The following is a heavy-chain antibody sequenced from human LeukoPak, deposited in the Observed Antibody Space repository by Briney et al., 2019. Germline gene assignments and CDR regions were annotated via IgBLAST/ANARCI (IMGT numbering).Heavy chain of an antibody. CDR1: GGSFSGYY. D-gene: IGHD3-10*01. CDR2: INHSGST. J-gene: IGHJ4*02. Sequence: SETLSLTCAVYGGSFSGYYWSWIRQPPGKGLEWIGEINHSGSTNYNPSLESRVTISVDTSKNHFSLKLSSVTAADTAVYYCARSGSYYRAPHFFDYWGQGTLVTVSS. CDR3: ARSGSYYRAPHFFDY. V-gene: IGHV4-34*01.